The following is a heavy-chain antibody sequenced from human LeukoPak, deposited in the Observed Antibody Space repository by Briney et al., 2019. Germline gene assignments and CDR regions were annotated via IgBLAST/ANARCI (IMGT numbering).Heavy chain of an antibody. V-gene: IGHV3-30*18. J-gene: IGHJ4*02. CDR1: GFTFSSYG. Sequence: GGSLRLSCAASGFTFSSYGMHWVRQAPGKGLEWVAVISYDGSNKYYADSVKGRFTISRDNSKNTLYLQMNGLRAEDTAVYYCAKGQEYSSSFDYWGQGTLVTVSS. CDR3: AKGQEYSSSFDY. CDR2: ISYDGSNK. D-gene: IGHD6-6*01.